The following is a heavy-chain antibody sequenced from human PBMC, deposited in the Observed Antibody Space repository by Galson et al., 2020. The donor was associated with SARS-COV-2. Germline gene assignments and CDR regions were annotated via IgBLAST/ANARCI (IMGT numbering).Heavy chain of an antibody. D-gene: IGHD2-15*01. V-gene: IGHV1-8*01. CDR2: MNPDRGTT. J-gene: IGHJ5*02. Sequence: ASVKVSCKASGNTFNRYDIHWVRQAAGQGLEWLGWMNPDRGTTGYAQKFQDRVTMTRNTSMCTVYMELSSLTSEDTAVYYCARSVYCSGLSCPLGSWGLGTPVTVSS. CDR1: GNTFNRYD. CDR3: ARSVYCSGLSCPLGS.